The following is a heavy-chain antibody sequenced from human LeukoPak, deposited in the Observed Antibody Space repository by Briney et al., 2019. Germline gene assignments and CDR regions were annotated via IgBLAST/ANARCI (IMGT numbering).Heavy chain of an antibody. CDR1: GFTLSSYS. Sequence: PGGSLRLSCVASGFTLSSYSMTWVRQAPGKGLEWVSSISSSSSYIYYADSVKGRFTISRDNAKNSLYLQMNSLRAEDTAVYYCARDGIGGYYDSSGYYDYWGQGTLVTVSS. CDR2: ISSSSSYI. CDR3: ARDGIGGYYDSSGYYDY. V-gene: IGHV3-21*01. J-gene: IGHJ4*02. D-gene: IGHD3-22*01.